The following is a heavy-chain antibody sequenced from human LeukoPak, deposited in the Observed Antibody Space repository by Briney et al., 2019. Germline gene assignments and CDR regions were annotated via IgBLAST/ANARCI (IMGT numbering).Heavy chain of an antibody. CDR3: ARKVGIAVGCKFDY. D-gene: IGHD6-19*01. CDR2: ISSSSSTI. Sequence: PGGSLRLSCAASGFTFSSYSMNWVRQAPGKGLEWVSYISSSSSTIYYADSVKGRFTISRDNAKNSLYLQMNSLRAEDTAVYYCARKVGIAVGCKFDYWGQGTLVTVSS. CDR1: GFTFSSYS. V-gene: IGHV3-48*01. J-gene: IGHJ4*02.